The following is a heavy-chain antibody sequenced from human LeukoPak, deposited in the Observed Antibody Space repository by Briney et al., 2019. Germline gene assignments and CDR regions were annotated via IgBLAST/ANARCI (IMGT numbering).Heavy chain of an antibody. V-gene: IGHV3-23*01. J-gene: IGHJ4*02. CDR1: GFTFSSYA. Sequence: GGSLRLSCAASGFTFSSYAMSWVRQAPGKGLGWVSAISGSGGSTYYADSVKGRFTISRDNSKNTLYLQMNSLRAEDTAVYYCAKPTIFGVVYYWGQGTLVTVSS. CDR3: AKPTIFGVVYY. CDR2: ISGSGGST. D-gene: IGHD3-3*01.